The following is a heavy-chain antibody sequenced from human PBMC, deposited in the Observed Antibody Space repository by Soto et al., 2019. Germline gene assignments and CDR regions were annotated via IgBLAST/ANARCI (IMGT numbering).Heavy chain of an antibody. V-gene: IGHV4-4*07. CDR3: ARDQANYYDSSGPRPYFDY. CDR2: IYTSGST. Sequence: SETLSLTCTVSGGSISSYYWSWIRQHAGKGLEWIGRIYTSGSTNYNPSLKSRVTMSVDTSKNQFSLKLSSVTAADTAVYYCARDQANYYDSSGPRPYFDYWGQGTLVTVSS. D-gene: IGHD3-22*01. J-gene: IGHJ4*02. CDR1: GGSISSYY.